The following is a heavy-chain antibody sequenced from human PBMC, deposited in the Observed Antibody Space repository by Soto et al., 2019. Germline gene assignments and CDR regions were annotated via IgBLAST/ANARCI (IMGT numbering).Heavy chain of an antibody. Sequence: QVQLVESGGGVVQPGRSLTIFCTASGFTFKHNAMHWIRRAPAKGLEWVADISYDGSTKNYADSVKGRFTISRDNSKNTLSLQMWALKSEGAATYYCAREGIAGSGATDYDHWGQGTLVAVSS. J-gene: IGHJ4*02. D-gene: IGHD6-13*01. CDR1: GFTFKHNA. CDR3: AREGIAGSGATDYDH. V-gene: IGHV3-30-3*01. CDR2: ISYDGSTK.